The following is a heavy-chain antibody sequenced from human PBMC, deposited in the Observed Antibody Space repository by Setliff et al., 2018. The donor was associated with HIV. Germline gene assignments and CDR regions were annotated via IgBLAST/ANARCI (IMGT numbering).Heavy chain of an antibody. CDR3: APVTTTGLDY. D-gene: IGHD4-17*01. CDR1: GYTFINHA. V-gene: IGHV1-3*01. CDR2: IDPGSGNT. J-gene: IGHJ4*02. Sequence: GASVKVSCKAFGYTFINHAIHWVRQAPGQGLEWMGWIDPGSGNTKYSQKFQGRVTITSDTSASTAYMELTRLRSEDTAIYYCAPVTTTGLDYGGQGTLVTVSS.